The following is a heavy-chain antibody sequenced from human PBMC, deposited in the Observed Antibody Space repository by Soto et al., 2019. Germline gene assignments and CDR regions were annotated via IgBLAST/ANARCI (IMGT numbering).Heavy chain of an antibody. J-gene: IGHJ4*02. V-gene: IGHV4-4*02. CDR2: VYHSGTT. D-gene: IGHD5-12*01. Sequence: SETLSLTCAVSGASIGTNNWGSWVRQPPGKGLEWIEEVYHSGTTNCNPSLKSRVTISIDKSKNQFSLTLTSMTAADTALYYCAVPGRGDFDYWSQGTLVTVSS. CDR3: AVPGRGDFDY. CDR1: GASIGTNNW.